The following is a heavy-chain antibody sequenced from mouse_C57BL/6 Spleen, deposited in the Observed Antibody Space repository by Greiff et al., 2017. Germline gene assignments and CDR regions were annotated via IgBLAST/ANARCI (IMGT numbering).Heavy chain of an antibody. CDR2: INPNYGTT. D-gene: IGHD2-10*01. V-gene: IGHV1-39*01. Sequence: VQLKESGPELVKPGASVKISCKASGYSFTDYNMNWVKQSNGKSLEWIGVINPNYGTTSYNQKFKGKATLTVDQSSSTAYMHLNSLTSEDSAVYYCARTYYGNYRYFDVWGTGTTVTVSS. CDR3: ARTYYGNYRYFDV. J-gene: IGHJ1*03. CDR1: GYSFTDYN.